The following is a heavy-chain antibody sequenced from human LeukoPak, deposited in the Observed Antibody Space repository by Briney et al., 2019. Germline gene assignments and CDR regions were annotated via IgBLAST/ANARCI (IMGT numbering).Heavy chain of an antibody. D-gene: IGHD2-15*01. Sequence: GGSLRLSCAGSGWMHWVRQAPGKGLVWVSGINHLGTATYYADSVKGRFTISRDNAKNSLYLQMNSLRAEDTAVYYCARDGPPRYCSGGRCYSVPYYYYYYMDVWGKGTTVTVSS. V-gene: IGHV3-74*01. CDR3: ARDGPPRYCSGGRCYSVPYYYYYYMDV. CDR1: GW. CDR2: INHLGTAT. J-gene: IGHJ6*03.